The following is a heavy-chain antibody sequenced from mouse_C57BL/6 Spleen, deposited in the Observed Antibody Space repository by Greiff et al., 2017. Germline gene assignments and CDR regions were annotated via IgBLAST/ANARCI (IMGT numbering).Heavy chain of an antibody. V-gene: IGHV5-17*01. Sequence: EVKLVESGGGLVKPGGSLKLSCAASGFTFSDYAMYWVRQAPEKGLEWVASISSGSSSTYYADTVKGRFTISRDNAKNNLFLQMNSLRSEDTAMYCGARIGWEWLDYWGQGTLVTVSA. CDR1: GFTFSDYA. J-gene: IGHJ4*01. CDR2: ISSGSSST. D-gene: IGHD1-1*02. CDR3: ARIGWEWLDY.